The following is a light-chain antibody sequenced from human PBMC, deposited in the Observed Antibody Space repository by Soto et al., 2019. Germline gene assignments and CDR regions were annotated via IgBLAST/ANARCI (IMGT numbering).Light chain of an antibody. V-gene: IGKV3-15*01. Sequence: EIVMTQSPATLSVSPGERATLSCRASQSINNNLAWYQQKPGQGPRLLIYGASSRATGIPARFSGSGSGTGISLTISSLQSEDFAIYFCQQYNNLPLTCGGGTKVEIK. CDR2: GAS. CDR1: QSINNN. J-gene: IGKJ4*01. CDR3: QQYNNLPLT.